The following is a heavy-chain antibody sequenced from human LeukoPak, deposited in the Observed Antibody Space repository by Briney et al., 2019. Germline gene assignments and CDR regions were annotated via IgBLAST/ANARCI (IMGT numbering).Heavy chain of an antibody. D-gene: IGHD3-10*01. CDR2: ISYDGSDK. V-gene: IGHV3-30*18. CDR3: AKEREAMLRGLMGYLDS. Sequence: GRSLRLSCSASGFTFSNYAMHWVRQAPGKGLEWVAFISYDGSDKYYADSVRGRFTISRDNSKNTLYLQMNSLRAEDTAVYYCAKEREAMLRGLMGYLDSWGQETLVTVSS. CDR1: GFTFSNYA. J-gene: IGHJ4*02.